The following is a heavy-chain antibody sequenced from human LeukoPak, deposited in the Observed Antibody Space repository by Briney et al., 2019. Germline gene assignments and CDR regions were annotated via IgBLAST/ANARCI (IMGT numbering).Heavy chain of an antibody. CDR3: ASPDVLRYFGSPQNAFDI. V-gene: IGHV1-2*02. CDR2: INPNSGGT. Sequence: ASVKVSCKASGYTFTGYYMHWVRQAPGQGLEWMGWINPNSGGTNYAQKFQGRVTMTRDTSISTAYMELSRLRSDDTAVYYCASPDVLRYFGSPQNAFDIWGQGTMVTVSS. CDR1: GYTFTGYY. J-gene: IGHJ3*02. D-gene: IGHD3-9*01.